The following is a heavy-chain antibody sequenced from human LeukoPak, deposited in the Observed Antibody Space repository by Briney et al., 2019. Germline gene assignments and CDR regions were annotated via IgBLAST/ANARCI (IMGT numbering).Heavy chain of an antibody. J-gene: IGHJ6*03. V-gene: IGHV3-23*01. D-gene: IGHD6-25*01. Sequence: PGGSLRLSCAASGFTFSSYAMSWVRQAPVKGLEWVSGISGSGGSTYYADSVKGRFTISRDNSKNTLYLQMNSLRAEDTAVYYCAKVLSGAGLYYYYMDVWGKGTTVTVPS. CDR2: ISGSGGST. CDR1: GFTFSSYA. CDR3: AKVLSGAGLYYYYMDV.